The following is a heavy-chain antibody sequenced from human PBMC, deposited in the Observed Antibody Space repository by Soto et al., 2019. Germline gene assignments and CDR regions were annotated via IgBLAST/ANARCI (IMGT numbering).Heavy chain of an antibody. V-gene: IGHV4-4*02. CDR2: IYHSGST. J-gene: IGHJ6*02. CDR3: AREDNYCYYGMDV. CDR1: GGSISSSNW. Sequence: SETLSLTSAVSGGSISSSNWWSWVSQPPGKGLERIGEIYHSGSTNYNPSLKSRVTISVDKSKNQFSLKLSSVTAADTAVYYCAREDNYCYYGMDVWGPGTQVTVSS.